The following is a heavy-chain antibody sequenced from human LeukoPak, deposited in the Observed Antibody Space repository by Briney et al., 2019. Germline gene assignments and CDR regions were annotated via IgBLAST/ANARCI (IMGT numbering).Heavy chain of an antibody. V-gene: IGHV4-59*01. CDR2: IYYGGST. CDR3: ARDRGYSYGPDY. J-gene: IGHJ4*02. D-gene: IGHD5-18*01. CDR1: GGSISSYY. Sequence: SETLSLTCTVAGGSISSYYWSWLRQPPGKGLELIGYIYYGGSTNYNPSLKSRVTISVDTSKNQFSLKLSSVTAADTAVYYCARDRGYSYGPDYWGQGTLVTVSS.